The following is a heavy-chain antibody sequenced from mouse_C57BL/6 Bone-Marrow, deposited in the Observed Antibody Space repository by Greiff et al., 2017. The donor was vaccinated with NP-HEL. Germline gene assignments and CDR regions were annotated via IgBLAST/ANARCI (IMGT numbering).Heavy chain of an antibody. J-gene: IGHJ2*01. CDR1: GYTFTSYW. CDR3: AREFPNLLLRSPTR. D-gene: IGHD1-1*01. CDR2: IYPGSGST. Sequence: QVQLQQPGAELVKPGASVKMSCKASGYTFTSYWITWVKQRPGQGLEWIGDIYPGSGSTNYNEKFKSKATLTVDTSSSTAYMQLSSLTSEDSAVYYCAREFPNLLLRSPTRWGQGTTLTVSS. V-gene: IGHV1-55*01.